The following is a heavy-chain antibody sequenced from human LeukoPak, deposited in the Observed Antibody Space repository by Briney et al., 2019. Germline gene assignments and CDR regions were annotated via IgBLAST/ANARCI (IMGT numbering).Heavy chain of an antibody. CDR1: GFTFNYYT. D-gene: IGHD3-22*01. V-gene: IGHV3-7*03. CDR2: IKQDGSEK. J-gene: IGHJ4*02. Sequence: PGRSLRLSCVASGFTFNYYTVHWVRQAPGKGLEWVANIKQDGSEKYYVDSVKGRFTISRDNAKNSLYLQMNSLRAEDTAVYYCARSAYYYDSSGYIFDYWGQGTLVTVSS. CDR3: ARSAYYYDSSGYIFDY.